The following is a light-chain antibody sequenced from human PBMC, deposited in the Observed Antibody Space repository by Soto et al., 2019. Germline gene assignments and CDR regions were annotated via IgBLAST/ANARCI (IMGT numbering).Light chain of an antibody. CDR2: SAS. V-gene: IGKV1-39*01. Sequence: DIQMTQSPSSLSASVGDRVTITCRAGQAVTAYLNWYQHKPGKAPKLLIYSASTLQTGVPSRFSGSGSGTDFTLTITSLQPEDFGTYYCHQTYSTPQTFGQGTRVEIK. CDR3: HQTYSTPQT. J-gene: IGKJ1*01. CDR1: QAVTAY.